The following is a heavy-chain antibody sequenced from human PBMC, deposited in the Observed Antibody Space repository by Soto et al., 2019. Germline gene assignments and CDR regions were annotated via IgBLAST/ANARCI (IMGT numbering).Heavy chain of an antibody. V-gene: IGHV3-23*01. CDR2: ACGDDDDT. CDR3: VKNFGASCYSPPDK. CDR1: GFTFSNYA. D-gene: IGHD2-15*01. J-gene: IGHJ4*02. Sequence: EVQLLESGGGLVQPGESVSLSCSASGFTFSNYAMTWVRQAPRKGLEWVSDACGDDDDTYYADSVKGRFTIFRENSKNMLYLQMNSLRDEDTAVYYCVKNFGASCYSPPDKWGQGVLVTVSS.